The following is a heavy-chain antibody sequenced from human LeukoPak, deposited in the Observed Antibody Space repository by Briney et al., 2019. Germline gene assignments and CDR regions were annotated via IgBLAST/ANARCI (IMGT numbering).Heavy chain of an antibody. CDR2: IYYSGGT. D-gene: IGHD5-18*01. V-gene: IGHV4-30-4*01. J-gene: IGHJ6*02. CDR3: ARDSVDTAMGTYYYGMDV. Sequence: PSETLSLTCTVSGGSISSGDYYWSWIRQPPGKGLEWIGYIYYSGGTYYNPSLKSRVTISVDTSKNQFSLKLSSVTAADTAVYYCARDSVDTAMGTYYYGMDVWGQGTTVTVSS. CDR1: GGSISSGDYY.